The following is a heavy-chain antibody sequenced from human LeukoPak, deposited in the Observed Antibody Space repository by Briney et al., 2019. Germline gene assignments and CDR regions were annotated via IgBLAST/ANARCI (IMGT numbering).Heavy chain of an antibody. D-gene: IGHD2-2*01. J-gene: IGHJ6*02. CDR2: ISSSGSTM. Sequence: GGSLRLSCAASGFTFSDYYMSWIRQAPGKGLEWVSYISSSGSTMYYADSVKGRFTISRDNAKNSLYLQMNSLRAEDTAVYYCARTKVNCSSTSCAQRNYYYGMDVWGQGTTVTVSS. V-gene: IGHV3-11*01. CDR3: ARTKVNCSSTSCAQRNYYYGMDV. CDR1: GFTFSDYY.